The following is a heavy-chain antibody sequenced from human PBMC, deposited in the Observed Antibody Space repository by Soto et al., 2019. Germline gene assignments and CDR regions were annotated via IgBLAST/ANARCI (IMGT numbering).Heavy chain of an antibody. D-gene: IGHD1-20*01. CDR1: GGSISGSYYY. J-gene: IGHJ4*02. Sequence: SETLSLTCAVSGGSISGSYYYWGWLRQSSGRGPEWIGSVFYTGFTSYNPSLESRVSVSVDTSKNQFSLKVSAVTAADTAVYYCASSQKGYNWNYFDHWGQGALVTVSS. CDR2: VFYTGFT. CDR3: ASSQKGYNWNYFDH. V-gene: IGHV4-39*01.